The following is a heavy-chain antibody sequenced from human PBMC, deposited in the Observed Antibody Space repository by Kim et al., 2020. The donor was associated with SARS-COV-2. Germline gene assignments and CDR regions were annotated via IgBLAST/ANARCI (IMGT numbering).Heavy chain of an antibody. Sequence: ASVKVSCKASGYIFTNFAIQWVRQAPGQRLEWMGWINAGTGNTKFSQQFQGRVTFTRDTSANTASMELSSLGSEDMAVYYCARDLFHTGFDYWGQGTLVAVSS. CDR1: GYIFTNFA. CDR3: ARDLFHTGFDY. V-gene: IGHV1-3*01. D-gene: IGHD2-8*02. J-gene: IGHJ4*02. CDR2: INAGTGNT.